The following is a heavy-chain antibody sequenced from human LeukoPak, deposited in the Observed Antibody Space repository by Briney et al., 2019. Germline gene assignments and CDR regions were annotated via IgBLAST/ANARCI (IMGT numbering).Heavy chain of an antibody. CDR1: GFTFSSYE. J-gene: IGHJ4*02. V-gene: IGHV3-30*02. Sequence: PGGSLRLSCAASGFTFSSYEMNWVRQAPGKGLEWVAFIRYDGSNKYYADSVKGRFTISRDNSKNTLYLQMNSLRAEDTAVYYCAKDSRITMVRGVIISPIATYYFDYWGQGTLVTVSS. D-gene: IGHD3-10*01. CDR3: AKDSRITMVRGVIISPIATYYFDY. CDR2: IRYDGSNK.